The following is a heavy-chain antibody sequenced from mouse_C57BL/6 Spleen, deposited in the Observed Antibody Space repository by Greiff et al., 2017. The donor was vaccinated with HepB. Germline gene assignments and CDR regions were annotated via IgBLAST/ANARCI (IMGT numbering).Heavy chain of an antibody. V-gene: IGHV1-64*01. CDR3: AVFVWDGFAY. CDR2: IPPSSGST. CDR1: GYTFTSYW. D-gene: IGHD4-1*01. Sequence: QVQLQQPGAELVKPGASVKLSCKASGYTFTSYWMHWVKQRPGQGLEWIGMIPPSSGSTNYNEKFKSKATLTVDKSSSTAYMQLSSLTSEDSAVYCCAVFVWDGFAYWGQGTLVTVSA. J-gene: IGHJ3*01.